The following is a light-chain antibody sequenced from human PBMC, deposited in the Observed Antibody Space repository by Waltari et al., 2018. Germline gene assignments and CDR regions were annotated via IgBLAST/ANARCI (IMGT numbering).Light chain of an antibody. CDR3: QQRRNWPLT. CDR2: DAS. V-gene: IGKV3-11*01. CDR1: NSVNWY. Sequence: EIVLTQSPATLSLSPGERATLPCRASNSVNWYLAWYQQRPGQAPRPLIYDASNRATGIPARFSGSGSETDFTLTISSLQPEDSAVYYCQQRRNWPLTFGGGTKVEIK. J-gene: IGKJ4*01.